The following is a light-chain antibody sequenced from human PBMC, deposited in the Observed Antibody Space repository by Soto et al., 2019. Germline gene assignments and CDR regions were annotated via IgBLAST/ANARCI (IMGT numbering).Light chain of an antibody. J-gene: IGKJ1*01. V-gene: IGKV3-15*01. CDR1: QSVSSR. Sequence: EIMLTQSPATLSVSPGERATLSCRASQSVSSRLAWYQRKPGQGPRLLIYDASTRATGIAARFSASGSGTEFTLTISSXQSEDFAIYYCQQYNNWPWMFGQGTKVDIK. CDR3: QQYNNWPWM. CDR2: DAS.